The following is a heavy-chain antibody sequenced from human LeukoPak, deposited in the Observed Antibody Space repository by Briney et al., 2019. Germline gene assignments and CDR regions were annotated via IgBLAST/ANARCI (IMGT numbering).Heavy chain of an antibody. Sequence: SVKVSCKASGGTFSSYAISWVRQAPGQGLEWMGGIIPIFGTANYAQKFQGRVTITADESTSTAYMELSSLRSEDTAVYYCARDCSSTSDDAFDIWGQGTKVTVSS. J-gene: IGHJ3*02. V-gene: IGHV1-69*13. CDR1: GGTFSSYA. D-gene: IGHD2-2*01. CDR2: IIPIFGTA. CDR3: ARDCSSTSDDAFDI.